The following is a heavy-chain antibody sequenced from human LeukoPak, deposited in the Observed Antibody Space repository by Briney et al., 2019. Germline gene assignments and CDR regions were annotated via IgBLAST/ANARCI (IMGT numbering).Heavy chain of an antibody. Sequence: SETLSLTCTVSGDSISSYYWSWIRQPPGKGLEWIGYIHYCGSTNYNPSLQSRVTISVDTSKIQFSLKLSFVTAADMAVYDCARRSSNSLYYYYGMDVWGQGTTVTVSS. CDR3: ARRSSNSLYYYYGMDV. CDR2: IHYCGST. J-gene: IGHJ6*02. D-gene: IGHD4-23*01. CDR1: GDSISSYY. V-gene: IGHV4-59*08.